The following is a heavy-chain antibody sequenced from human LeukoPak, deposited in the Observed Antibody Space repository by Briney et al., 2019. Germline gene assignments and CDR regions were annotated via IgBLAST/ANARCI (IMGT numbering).Heavy chain of an antibody. J-gene: IGHJ6*03. CDR2: ISGGSNYI. CDR3: ARDRIEYSNSGGDYYYFMDV. V-gene: IGHV3-21*01. Sequence: GGSLRLSCAASGFTFSRYSMNWVRQAPGKGLQWVSSISGGSNYIFHADSVKGRFTISRDNAKNSLYLQMSSLRVEDTAVYYCARDRIEYSNSGGDYYYFMDVWGKGTTVTVSS. D-gene: IGHD6-6*01. CDR1: GFTFSRYS.